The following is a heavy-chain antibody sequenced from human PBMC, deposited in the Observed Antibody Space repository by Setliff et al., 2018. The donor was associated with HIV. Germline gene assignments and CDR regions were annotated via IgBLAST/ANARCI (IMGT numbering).Heavy chain of an antibody. J-gene: IGHJ6*03. Sequence: ASVKVSCKVSGYSVTELSIHWVRQAPGKGLEWMGSFDLEDGETIYAQRFQGRVTLTRNTSISTAYMELSSLTSEDTAVYFCARSRYQLLYDMDVWGKGTTVTVSS. CDR1: GYSVTELS. D-gene: IGHD2-2*02. V-gene: IGHV1-24*01. CDR3: ARSRYQLLYDMDV. CDR2: FDLEDGET.